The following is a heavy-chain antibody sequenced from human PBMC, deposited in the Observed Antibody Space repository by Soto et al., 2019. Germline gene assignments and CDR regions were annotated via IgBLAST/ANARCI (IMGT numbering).Heavy chain of an antibody. CDR2: IIPIFGTA. V-gene: IGHV1-69*19. D-gene: IGHD2-15*01. CDR1: GGTFSSYA. Sequence: QVQLVQSGAEVKKPGSSVKVSCKASGGTFSSYAISWVRQAPGKGLGWMGGIIPIFGTANYAQEFQGRVRITADESTSPAYIELSSLTCEYTAVYNCARGSGGNASKYCFDYWGQGTLFTVAS. CDR3: ARGSGGNASKYCFDY. J-gene: IGHJ4*02.